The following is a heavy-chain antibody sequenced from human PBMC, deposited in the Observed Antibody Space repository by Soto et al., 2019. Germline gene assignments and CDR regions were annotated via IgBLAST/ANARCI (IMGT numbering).Heavy chain of an antibody. J-gene: IGHJ4*02. CDR3: ARSIVNFWSGYYKGGEDY. CDR1: GGTFTSYD. Sequence: ASVKVSCKASGGTFTSYDINWVRQATGQGLEWMGWMNPNSGNTGYAQKFQGRVTMTRNTSISTAYMELSSLRSEDTAVYYCARSIVNFWSGYYKGGEDYWGQGTLVTVSS. D-gene: IGHD3-3*01. V-gene: IGHV1-8*01. CDR2: MNPNSGNT.